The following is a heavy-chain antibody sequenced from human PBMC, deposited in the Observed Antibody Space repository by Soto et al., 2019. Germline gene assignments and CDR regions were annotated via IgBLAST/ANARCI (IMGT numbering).Heavy chain of an antibody. CDR3: ARLQRDGMDV. Sequence: PGESLKMSFNGSGYSFTCYWIAWVRQMPGKGLEWMGIIYPGDSDTRYSSSFQGQVTISADKSFNTAYLQWSSLKASDTAMYYCARLQRDGMDVWGQGTTVTVSS. J-gene: IGHJ6*02. CDR1: GYSFTCYW. CDR2: IYPGDSDT. D-gene: IGHD6-25*01. V-gene: IGHV5-51*01.